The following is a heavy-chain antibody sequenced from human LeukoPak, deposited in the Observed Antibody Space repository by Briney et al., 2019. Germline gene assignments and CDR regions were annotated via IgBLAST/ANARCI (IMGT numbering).Heavy chain of an antibody. D-gene: IGHD3-3*01. V-gene: IGHV3-23*01. CDR3: ARDDDFWSGYTEGIADPLQGI. Sequence: PGGSLRLSCAASGFTFINYAMTWVRQAPGKGPEWVSTISGSGDNTCYADSVKGRFTISRDDSKSTVYLQIGSLRAEDTAVYYCARDDDFWSGYTEGIADPLQGIWGQGTMVTVSS. J-gene: IGHJ3*02. CDR2: ISGSGDNT. CDR1: GFTFINYA.